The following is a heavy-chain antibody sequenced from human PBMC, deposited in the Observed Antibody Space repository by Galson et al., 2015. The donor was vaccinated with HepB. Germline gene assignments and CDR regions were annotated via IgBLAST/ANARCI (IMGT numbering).Heavy chain of an antibody. CDR1: GFTFGSYA. D-gene: IGHD3-16*02. CDR3: ARGAYDYVWGSYRYGPFDH. Sequence: SLRLSCAVSGFTFGSYAFLWVRQAPGKGLEWVSYISSNSIHTNYADSLKGRITISRDNAKNSLYLQMNSLRAEDTAVYYCARGAYDYVWGSYRYGPFDHWGQGTLVTVSS. CDR2: ISSNSIHT. J-gene: IGHJ4*02. V-gene: IGHV3-11*03.